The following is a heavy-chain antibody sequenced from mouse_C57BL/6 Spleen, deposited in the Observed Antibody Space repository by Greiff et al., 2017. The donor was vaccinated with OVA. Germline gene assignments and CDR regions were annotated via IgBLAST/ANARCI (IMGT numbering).Heavy chain of an antibody. CDR1: GYTFTSYD. CDR2: IYPRDGST. V-gene: IGHV1-85*01. CDR3: AIGGYGYDGGAWFAY. Sequence: VKLVESGPELVKPGASVKLSCKASGYTFTSYDINWVKQRPGQGLEWIGWIYPRDGSTKYNEKFKGKATLTVDTSSSTAYMELHSLTSEDSAVYVCAIGGYGYDGGAWFAYWGQGTLVTVSA. J-gene: IGHJ3*01. D-gene: IGHD2-2*01.